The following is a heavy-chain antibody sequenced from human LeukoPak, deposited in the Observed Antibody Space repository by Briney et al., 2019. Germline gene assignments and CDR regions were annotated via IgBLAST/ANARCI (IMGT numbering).Heavy chain of an antibody. V-gene: IGHV3-21*01. D-gene: IGHD5-24*01. Sequence: PGESLRLSCAASGFTFSSHSMSWVRQAPGKGLEWVSIINGDSSHTDHADSVRGRFTISRDDAKRSLYLQMNSLRAEDTAVYYCASVCRGFRGSTRQFDYWGQGTLVTVSS. CDR2: INGDSSHT. CDR3: ASVCRGFRGSTRQFDY. CDR1: GFTFSSHS. J-gene: IGHJ4*02.